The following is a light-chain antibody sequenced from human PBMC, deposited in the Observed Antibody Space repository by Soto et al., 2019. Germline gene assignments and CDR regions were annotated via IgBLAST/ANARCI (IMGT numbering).Light chain of an antibody. V-gene: IGKV4-1*01. Sequence: DIVMTQSPDSLAVSLGERATINCKSSQSIFYMSDNKKYLAWYQQRPGQPPKLLIYWASTRESGVPDRFSGSGSGTDFTLTISSLQAEDEALYYCQQYYNTPYTFGQGTKLEIK. CDR1: QSIFYMSDNKKY. J-gene: IGKJ2*01. CDR3: QQYYNTPYT. CDR2: WAS.